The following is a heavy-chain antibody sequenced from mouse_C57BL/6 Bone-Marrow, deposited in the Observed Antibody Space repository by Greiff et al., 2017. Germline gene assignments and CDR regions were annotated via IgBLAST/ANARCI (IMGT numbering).Heavy chain of an antibody. CDR3: AREKENYDGLFAY. Sequence: QVQLQQSGAELVKPGASVKMSCKASGYTFTSYWITWVKQRPGQGLEWIGDIYPGSGSTNYNEKFKSKATLTVDTSSSTAYMQLSSLTSEDSAVYYCAREKENYDGLFAYWGQGTLVTVSA. CDR1: GYTFTSYW. CDR2: IYPGSGST. D-gene: IGHD1-2*01. J-gene: IGHJ3*01. V-gene: IGHV1-55*01.